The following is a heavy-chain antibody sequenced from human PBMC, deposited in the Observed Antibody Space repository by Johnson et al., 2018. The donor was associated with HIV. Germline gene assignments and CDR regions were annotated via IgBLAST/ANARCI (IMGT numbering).Heavy chain of an antibody. J-gene: IGHJ3*01. Sequence: VQLVESGGGVVQPGRSLRLSCAASGFIFSTYGMHWVRQAPGRGLEWVAVISYDGRNQQYAESVKGRFTISRDNYKNTLYLQMSSVRPEDTTVYYCARDLAPRPPARLDVFDVWGQGTMVTVS. CDR2: ISYDGRNQ. V-gene: IGHV3-30-3*01. CDR1: GFIFSTYG. CDR3: ARDLAPRPPARLDVFDV. D-gene: IGHD2-15*01.